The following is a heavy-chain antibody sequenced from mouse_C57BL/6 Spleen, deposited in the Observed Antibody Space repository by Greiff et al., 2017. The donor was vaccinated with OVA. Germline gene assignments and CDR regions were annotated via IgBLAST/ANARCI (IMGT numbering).Heavy chain of an antibody. D-gene: IGHD1-1*02. Sequence: LVESGAELVRPGTSVKVSCKASGYAFTNYLIEWVKQRPGQGLEWIGVINPGSGGTNYNEKFKGKATLTADKSSSTAYMQLSSLTSEDSAVYFCARGGGRYYFDYWGQGTTLTVSS. V-gene: IGHV1-54*01. CDR2: INPGSGGT. J-gene: IGHJ2*01. CDR3: ARGGGRYYFDY. CDR1: GYAFTNYL.